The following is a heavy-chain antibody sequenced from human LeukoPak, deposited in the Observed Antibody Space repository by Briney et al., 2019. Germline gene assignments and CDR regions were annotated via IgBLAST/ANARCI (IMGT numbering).Heavy chain of an antibody. CDR1: GFTFSNYG. V-gene: IGHV3-23*01. D-gene: IGHD2-2*01. CDR3: AKDGYYCSSTSCYLDY. CDR2: ISGSGGST. J-gene: IGHJ4*02. Sequence: GGSLRLSCTASGFTFSNYGMNWVRQAPGKGLEWVSGISGSGGSTYYADSVKGRFTISRDNSKNTLYLQMNSLRAEDTAVYYCAKDGYYCSSTSCYLDYWGQGPLVTVSS.